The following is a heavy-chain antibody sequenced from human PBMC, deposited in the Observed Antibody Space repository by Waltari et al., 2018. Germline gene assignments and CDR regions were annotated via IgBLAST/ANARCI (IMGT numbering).Heavy chain of an antibody. Sequence: EVQLVESGGGLVQHGGSLSLSCSASGFTFSRYWMHWVRQAPGKGLIWVSRMNGDGGSTSYADSVKGRFTISRDNANNTLYLQMNSLRAEDTAVYYCTRTRYCSTTSCQVDWFDPWGQGTLVTVSS. D-gene: IGHD2-2*01. CDR2: MNGDGGST. CDR1: GFTFSRYW. V-gene: IGHV3-74*01. CDR3: TRTRYCSTTSCQVDWFDP. J-gene: IGHJ5*02.